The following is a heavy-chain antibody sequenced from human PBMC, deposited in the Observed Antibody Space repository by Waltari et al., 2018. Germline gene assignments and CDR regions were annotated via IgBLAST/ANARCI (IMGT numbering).Heavy chain of an antibody. CDR2: VIPNFGKA. CDR1: GGTFSSYA. D-gene: IGHD1-26*01. V-gene: IGHV1-69*12. Sequence: QVQLVQSGAEVKKPGSSVKVSCKASGGTFSSYAISWVRQAPGQGLEWMGGVIPNFGKANHGQKVQGRVTITADESTSTAYMGLSSLRSEDTAVYYWARAKGWELRYFDYWGQGTLVTVSS. J-gene: IGHJ4*02. CDR3: ARAKGWELRYFDY.